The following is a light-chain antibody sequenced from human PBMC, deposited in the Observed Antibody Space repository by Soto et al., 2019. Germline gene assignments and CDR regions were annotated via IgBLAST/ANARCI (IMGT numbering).Light chain of an antibody. CDR1: QSVSSN. CDR2: GAS. Sequence: ELVMTQSPVTLSASPGERATLSCRASQSVSSNLAWYQQKPGQAPRLLIYGASTRATGIPARFSASGSGTEFTLTISSLQSEDFAVYYCQQYNNWPRTFGQGTKVEIK. CDR3: QQYNNWPRT. J-gene: IGKJ1*01. V-gene: IGKV3-15*01.